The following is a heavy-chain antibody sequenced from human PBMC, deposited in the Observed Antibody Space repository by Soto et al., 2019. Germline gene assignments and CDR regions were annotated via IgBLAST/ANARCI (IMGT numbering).Heavy chain of an antibody. J-gene: IGHJ6*03. Sequence: QVQLQQWGAGLLKPSETLSLTCAVYGGSFSGYYWSWIRQPPGKGLEWIGEINHSGSTNYNPSLKSRVTISVDTSKNQFSLKLSSVTAADTAVYYCASGPDPDYYYYYKDVWGKGTTVTVSS. V-gene: IGHV4-34*01. CDR1: GGSFSGYY. CDR2: INHSGST. CDR3: ASGPDPDYYYYYKDV.